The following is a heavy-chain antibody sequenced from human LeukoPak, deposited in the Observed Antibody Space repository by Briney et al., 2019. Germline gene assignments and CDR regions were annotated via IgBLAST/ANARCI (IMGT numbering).Heavy chain of an antibody. CDR3: AREGALTVTKDAFDI. J-gene: IGHJ3*02. V-gene: IGHV3-48*04. D-gene: IGHD4-17*01. Sequence: GGSLRLSCAASGFTFSTYWMNWVRQAPGMGLEWVSYISSSGSTISYADSVKGRFTISRDNAKNSLYLQMNSLRAEDTAVYYCAREGALTVTKDAFDIWGQGTMVTVSS. CDR2: ISSSGSTI. CDR1: GFTFSTYW.